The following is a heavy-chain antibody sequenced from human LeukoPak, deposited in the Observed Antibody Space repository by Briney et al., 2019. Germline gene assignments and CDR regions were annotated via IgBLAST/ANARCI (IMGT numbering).Heavy chain of an antibody. J-gene: IGHJ3*01. D-gene: IGHD5-12*01. V-gene: IGHV4-30-4*08. Sequence: SQTMSLTCSVSGGSITSTNHFSSWIRQPPGEGLEWIAYIRPSGIAWYNPSLTSRAVISIDTSKNQFSLTVNSVTAADTAMYYCAREVDIPVDSDGFDLWGQGTMVTVSS. CDR3: AREVDIPVDSDGFDL. CDR2: IRPSGIA. CDR1: GGSITSTNHF.